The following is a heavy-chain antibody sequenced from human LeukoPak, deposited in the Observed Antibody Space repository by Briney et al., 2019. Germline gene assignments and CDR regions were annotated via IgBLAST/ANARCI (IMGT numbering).Heavy chain of an antibody. D-gene: IGHD4/OR15-4a*01. Sequence: SSETLSLTCTVSGGSISSSSYYWSWIRQPPGKGLEWIGEINHSGSTNYNPSLKSRVTISVDTSKNQFSLKLSSVTAADTAVYYCARGLVWWHTSKFDYWGQGTLVTVSS. CDR1: GGSISSSSYY. J-gene: IGHJ4*02. CDR3: ARGLVWWHTSKFDY. V-gene: IGHV4-39*07. CDR2: INHSGST.